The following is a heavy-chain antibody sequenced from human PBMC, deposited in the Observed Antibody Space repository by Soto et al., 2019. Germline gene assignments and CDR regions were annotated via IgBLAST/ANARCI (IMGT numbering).Heavy chain of an antibody. J-gene: IGHJ4*02. CDR2: IYFSGPT. V-gene: IGHV4-61*01. CDR3: AREGKRVSMVRGFDS. D-gene: IGHD3-10*01. CDR1: GGSVSSSSYY. Sequence: QVQLQESGPGLVKPSETLSLTCTVSGGSVSSSSYYWTWLRQPPGKRLEWIGNIYFSGPTEYNPSLQSRVAISFDTSKNQFYLKRSSVIAADTAVYYCAREGKRVSMVRGFDSWGQGTLVTVSS.